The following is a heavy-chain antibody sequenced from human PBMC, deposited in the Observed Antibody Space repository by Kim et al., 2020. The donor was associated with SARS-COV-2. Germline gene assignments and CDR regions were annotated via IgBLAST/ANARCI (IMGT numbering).Heavy chain of an antibody. Sequence: SETLSLICSVSGGSISSDYWSWSRQAPGKGLEWIGYSSYGRSTSYNPSLQSRVTISLDTSKNQFSLTLSSVTAADTGVYYCARDRGKPPKLELRKNYYRYGMDVWGQGTTVTVSS. J-gene: IGHJ6*02. CDR3: ARDRGKPPKLELRKNYYRYGMDV. CDR2: SSYGRST. V-gene: IGHV4-59*12. D-gene: IGHD1-7*01. CDR1: GGSISSDY.